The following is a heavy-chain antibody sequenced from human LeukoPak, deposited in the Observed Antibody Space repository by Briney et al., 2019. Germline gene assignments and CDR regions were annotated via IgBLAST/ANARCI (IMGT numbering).Heavy chain of an antibody. CDR2: ISAYNGNT. CDR1: GYTFTSYG. J-gene: IGHJ4*02. Sequence: ASVKVSCKASGYTFTSYGISWVRQAPGQGLEWMGWISAYNGNTNYAQKLQGRVTMTTDTSTSTAYMELRSPRSDDTAVYYCARDRKRGQWLVQGYWGQGTLVTVSS. V-gene: IGHV1-18*01. CDR3: ARDRKRGQWLVQGY. D-gene: IGHD6-19*01.